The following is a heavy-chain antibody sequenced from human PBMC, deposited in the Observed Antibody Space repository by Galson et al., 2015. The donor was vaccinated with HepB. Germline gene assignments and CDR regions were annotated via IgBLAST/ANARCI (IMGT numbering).Heavy chain of an antibody. Sequence: SLRLSCAASGFTFSDYYMSWIRQAPGKGLEWVSYISSSSTYTNYADSVKGRFTISRYNAKKSLYLQINSLRAEDTAVYYCARVADADYGDHSHFDYWGQGTLVTVSS. CDR2: ISSSSTYT. D-gene: IGHD4-17*01. J-gene: IGHJ4*02. CDR3: ARVADADYGDHSHFDY. CDR1: GFTFSDYY. V-gene: IGHV3-11*06.